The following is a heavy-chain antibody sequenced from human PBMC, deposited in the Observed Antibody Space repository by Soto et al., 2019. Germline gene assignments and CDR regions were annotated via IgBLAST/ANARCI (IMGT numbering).Heavy chain of an antibody. D-gene: IGHD3-9*01. Sequence: SETLSLTCTVSGGSISSYYWSWIRQPPGKGLEWIGYIYYTGSTNYNPSLKSRVTISVDTSKNQFSLKLSSVTAADTAVYYCARLRYFDWLSGGDYYYGMDVWGQGTTVT. V-gene: IGHV4-59*01. CDR3: ARLRYFDWLSGGDYYYGMDV. J-gene: IGHJ6*02. CDR1: GGSISSYY. CDR2: IYYTGST.